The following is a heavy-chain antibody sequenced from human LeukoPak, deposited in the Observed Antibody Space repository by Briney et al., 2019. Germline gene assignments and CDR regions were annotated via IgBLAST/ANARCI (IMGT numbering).Heavy chain of an antibody. V-gene: IGHV1-18*04. D-gene: IGHD3-9*01. CDR2: TSVNNGDT. Sequence: ASVKVSCKASGYTFTGYYMHWVRQAPGQGLEWMAWTSVNNGDTKYGPKFQGRVTVTTDTSTSTVYLELRSLRPDDTAVYYCVRDQYLNVMTGFDEWGQGTLVTVSS. CDR3: VRDQYLNVMTGFDE. CDR1: GYTFTGYY. J-gene: IGHJ4*02.